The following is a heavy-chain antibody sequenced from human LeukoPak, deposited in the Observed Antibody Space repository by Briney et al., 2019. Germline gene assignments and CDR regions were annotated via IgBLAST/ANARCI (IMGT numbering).Heavy chain of an antibody. CDR2: ISSSSSYI. J-gene: IGHJ4*02. D-gene: IGHD3-22*01. V-gene: IGHV3-21*01. CDR1: GFTFSSYS. CDR3: ARTDASGTMIVVGYTDYYFDY. Sequence: KPGGSLRLSCAASGFTFSSYSMNWVRQAPGKGLEWVSSISSSSSYIYYTDSVKGRFTISRDNAKNSLYLQMNSLGAEDTAVYYCARTDASGTMIVVGYTDYYFDYWGQGTLVTVSS.